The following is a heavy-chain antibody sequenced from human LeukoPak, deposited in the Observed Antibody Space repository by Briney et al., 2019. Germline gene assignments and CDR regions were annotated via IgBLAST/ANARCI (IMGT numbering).Heavy chain of an antibody. Sequence: PSETLSLTCAVSGXSISSNNWWAWLRQPPGMGLEWFGYIYYTGNTYYNPYNPSLTSRVTMSVDTSKNQFSLKLDSVTEIDTAMYYCARNQAVADNRGAVDIWGQGTMVTVSS. D-gene: IGHD6-19*01. J-gene: IGHJ3*02. V-gene: IGHV4-28*01. CDR2: IYYTGNT. CDR3: ARNQAVADNRGAVDI. CDR1: GXSISSNNW.